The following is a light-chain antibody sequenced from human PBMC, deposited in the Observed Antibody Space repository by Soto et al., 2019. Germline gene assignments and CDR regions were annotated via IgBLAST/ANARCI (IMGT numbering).Light chain of an antibody. CDR2: EVS. Sequence: QPALTQPASVSGSPGQSITISCTGTSSDVGGYKYVSWYQQHPGKAPKLMIYEVSNRPSGVSNHFSGSKSGNTASLTISGLQAEDEADYYCSSFTSSNTVVFGGGTKLTVL. V-gene: IGLV2-14*01. J-gene: IGLJ3*02. CDR3: SSFTSSNTVV. CDR1: SSDVGGYKY.